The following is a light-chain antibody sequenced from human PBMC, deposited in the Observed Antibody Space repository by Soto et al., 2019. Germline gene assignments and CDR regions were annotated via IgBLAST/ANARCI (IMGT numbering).Light chain of an antibody. CDR3: QQLHGYPIT. V-gene: IGKV1-9*01. CDR1: QGIDTS. J-gene: IGKJ5*01. CDR2: AAS. Sequence: ILLTQSPSSLSASVGDRVTITCRASQGIDTSLAWYQQKPGKAPKLLIYAASNFPSGVPSRFSGSGSGTHFTLTISSLQPEDFATYYCQQLHGYPITFGQGTRLEI.